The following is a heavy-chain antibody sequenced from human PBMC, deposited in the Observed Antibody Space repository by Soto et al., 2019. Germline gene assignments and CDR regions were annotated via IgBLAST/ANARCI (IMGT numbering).Heavy chain of an antibody. J-gene: IGHJ4*02. CDR1: KFTFSSYA. CDR2: ISGTGRST. CDR3: RRDPPGATKFDY. V-gene: IGHV3-23*01. D-gene: IGHD5-12*01. Sequence: QPGGSLRLSCVASKFTFSSYAMSWVRQAPGKGLEWVSAISGTGRSTDYADSVKGRFTISRDNSVNTVYLQMSSLRAEDTAIYYCRRDPPGATKFDYWGPGTLVTVSS.